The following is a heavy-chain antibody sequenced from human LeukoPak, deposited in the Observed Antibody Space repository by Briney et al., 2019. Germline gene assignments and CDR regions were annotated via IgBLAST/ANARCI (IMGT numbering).Heavy chain of an antibody. J-gene: IGHJ4*02. CDR3: ATGWLSRPYYFDY. D-gene: IGHD5-24*01. CDR1: GYTFTSYG. Sequence: ASVKVSCKASGYTFTSYGISWVRQAPGRGLEWMGWISAYNGNTNYAQKLQGRVTMTEDTSTDTAYMELSSLRSEDTAVYYCATGWLSRPYYFDYWGQGTLVTVSS. CDR2: ISAYNGNT. V-gene: IGHV1-18*01.